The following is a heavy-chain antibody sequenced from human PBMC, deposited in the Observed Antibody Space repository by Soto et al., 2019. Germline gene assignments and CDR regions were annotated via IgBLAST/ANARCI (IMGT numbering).Heavy chain of an antibody. CDR1: GYTFTSYA. CDR3: ARDFTGWPPDGVDS. J-gene: IGHJ4*02. V-gene: IGHV1-18*01. Sequence: QVQLVQSGVEVKKPGASVKVSCKASGYTFTSYAISWVRQAPGQGLEWMGWISAYNGNTNYAQNLRGRVTMTTAASTSTAYMELRSLRYDDTAMYYCARDFTGWPPDGVDSWGQGTQVTVSS. D-gene: IGHD3-16*01. CDR2: ISAYNGNT.